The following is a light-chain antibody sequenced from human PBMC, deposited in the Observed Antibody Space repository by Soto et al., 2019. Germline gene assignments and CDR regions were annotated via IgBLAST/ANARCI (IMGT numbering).Light chain of an antibody. CDR3: QQYNNWPLWT. CDR2: GAS. J-gene: IGKJ1*01. V-gene: IGKV3-15*01. CDR1: QSVSSN. Sequence: EIVRTQSPATLSVSPGERATLSCRASQSVSSNLAWYQQKPGQAPRLLIYGASTRATGIPARFSGSGSGTEFTLTISSLQSEDFAVYYCQQYNNWPLWTFGQGTKV.